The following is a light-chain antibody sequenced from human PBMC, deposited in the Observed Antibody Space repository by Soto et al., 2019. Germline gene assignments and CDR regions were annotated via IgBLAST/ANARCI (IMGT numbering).Light chain of an antibody. Sequence: QSVLTQPPSVSGAPGQRVTISCTGSSSNIGAGYDVHWYHQLPGTAPKLLIYGNNNRPSGVPDRFSGSKSGTSASLAITGLQAEDEADYYCQSYDSSLSGYVFGTGTKVT. CDR1: SSNIGAGYD. CDR3: QSYDSSLSGYV. CDR2: GNN. J-gene: IGLJ1*01. V-gene: IGLV1-40*01.